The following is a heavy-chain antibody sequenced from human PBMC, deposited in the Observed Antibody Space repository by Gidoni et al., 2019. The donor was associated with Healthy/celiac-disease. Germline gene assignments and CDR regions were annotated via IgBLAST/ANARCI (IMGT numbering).Heavy chain of an antibody. CDR2: INPSGGRT. J-gene: IGHJ4*02. Sequence: QVQLVQSGAEVKKPGASVKVSCKALGDTSTSYYLHWVRQAPGQGLEWMGIINPSGGRTSYAQKCQGRVTMTRDTSTSTVYMELSSLRSEDTTVYYCARELEPFDYWGQGTLVTVSS. D-gene: IGHD1-1*01. V-gene: IGHV1-46*01. CDR1: GDTSTSYY. CDR3: ARELEPFDY.